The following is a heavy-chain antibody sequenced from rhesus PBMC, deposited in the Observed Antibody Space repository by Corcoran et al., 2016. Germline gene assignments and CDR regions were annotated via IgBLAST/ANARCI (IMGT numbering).Heavy chain of an antibody. D-gene: IGHD5-42*01. CDR1: GYSISRGYG. Sequence: QVQLQESGPGLVKPSETLSLTCAVSGYSISRGYGWSWIRQPPGKGLGWIGYIGGVSGSTNYNPSLKSRVTISKDTSKNQFSLKLSSVTAADTAVYYCARGEVGGSFDVWGAGVLVTVSS. CDR2: IGGVSGST. J-gene: IGHJ5-1*01. V-gene: IGHV4-127*01. CDR3: ARGEVGGSFDV.